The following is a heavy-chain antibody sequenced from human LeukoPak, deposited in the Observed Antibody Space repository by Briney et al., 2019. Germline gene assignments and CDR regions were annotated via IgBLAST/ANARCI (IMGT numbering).Heavy chain of an antibody. CDR2: VIPIFGTA. J-gene: IGHJ4*02. Sequence: ASVKVSCKASGGTFSSYAISWVRQAPGQGLEWMGGVIPIFGTANYAQKFQGRVTITTDESTSTAYMELSSLRSEDTAVYYCARRHCGGDCYLTPEYYFDYWGQGTLVTVSS. D-gene: IGHD2-21*02. CDR3: ARRHCGGDCYLTPEYYFDY. CDR1: GGTFSSYA. V-gene: IGHV1-69*05.